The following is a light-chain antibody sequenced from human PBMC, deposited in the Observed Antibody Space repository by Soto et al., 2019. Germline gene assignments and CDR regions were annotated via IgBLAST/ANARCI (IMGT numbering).Light chain of an antibody. V-gene: IGKV3-20*01. Sequence: EIVLTQSPGTLSLSPGERATLSCRASQSVTSRYFAWYQQKPGQAPRLLIYGASSRATGIPDRFSGSGSGTDFTLTISRLEPEDFAVYYCQQYSTSPLTFGRGTKVEIK. J-gene: IGKJ4*01. CDR3: QQYSTSPLT. CDR2: GAS. CDR1: QSVTSRY.